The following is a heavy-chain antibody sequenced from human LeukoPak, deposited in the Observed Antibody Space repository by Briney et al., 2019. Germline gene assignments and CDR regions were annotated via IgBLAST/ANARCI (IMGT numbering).Heavy chain of an antibody. V-gene: IGHV3-30-3*01. Sequence: PGGSLRLSCAASGFTFSSYAMHWVRQAPGKGLEWVAVISYDGSNKYYADSVKGRFTISRDNSKNTLYLQMNSLRAEDTAVYYCARESDSSGLYYFDYWGQGTLVTVSS. D-gene: IGHD3-22*01. CDR3: ARESDSSGLYYFDY. CDR1: GFTFSSYA. J-gene: IGHJ4*02. CDR2: ISYDGSNK.